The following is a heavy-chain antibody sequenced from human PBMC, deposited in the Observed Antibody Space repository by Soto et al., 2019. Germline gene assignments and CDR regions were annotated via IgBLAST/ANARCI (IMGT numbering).Heavy chain of an antibody. V-gene: IGHV3-66*01. Sequence: GGSLRLSCAASGFTVSSNYMSWVRQAPGKGLEWVSVIYSGGSTYYADSVKGRFTISRDNSKNTLHLQMNSLRAEDTAVYYCARGYCSGGSCYLYYYYYMDVWGKGTTVTVSS. CDR1: GFTVSSNY. J-gene: IGHJ6*03. CDR2: IYSGGST. CDR3: ARGYCSGGSCYLYYYYYMDV. D-gene: IGHD2-15*01.